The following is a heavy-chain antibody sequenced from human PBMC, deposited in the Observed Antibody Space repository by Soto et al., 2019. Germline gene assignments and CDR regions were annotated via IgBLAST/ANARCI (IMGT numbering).Heavy chain of an antibody. D-gene: IGHD2-2*01. J-gene: IGHJ6*02. CDR2: ISSSGSTI. Sequence: QVQLVESGGGLVKPGGSLRLSCAASGFTFSDYYMSWIRQAPGKGLEWVSYISSSGSTIYYADSVKGRFTISRDNAKNSLYLQMNSLRAEDTAVYYCARVRYCSSTSCPNDYYYYGMDVWGQGTTVTVSS. CDR1: GFTFSDYY. CDR3: ARVRYCSSTSCPNDYYYYGMDV. V-gene: IGHV3-11*01.